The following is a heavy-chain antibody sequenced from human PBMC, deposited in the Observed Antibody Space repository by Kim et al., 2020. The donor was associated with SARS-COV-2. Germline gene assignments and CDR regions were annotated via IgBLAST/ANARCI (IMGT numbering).Heavy chain of an antibody. J-gene: IGHJ4*02. Sequence: ASVKVSCKASGYTFTSYGISWVRQAPGQGLEWMGWISAYNGNTNYAQKLQGRVTMTTDTSTSTAYMELRSLRSDDTAVYYCARDEYHYGSGSFDYWGQGTLVTVSS. CDR1: GYTFTSYG. CDR2: ISAYNGNT. V-gene: IGHV1-18*01. CDR3: ARDEYHYGSGSFDY. D-gene: IGHD3-10*01.